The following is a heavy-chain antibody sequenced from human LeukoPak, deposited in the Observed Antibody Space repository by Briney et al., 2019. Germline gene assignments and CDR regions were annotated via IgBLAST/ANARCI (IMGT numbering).Heavy chain of an antibody. D-gene: IGHD1-26*01. Sequence: GGSLRLSCAASGFNFNSYTMNWVRQAPGKGLQWVANILASGSPTYYADSVKGRFIISRDNSKNTVYLQMNSLRVEDTAIYYCAKDRTVGASYWYFDLWGRGTLVTVSS. V-gene: IGHV3-23*01. CDR2: ILASGSPT. J-gene: IGHJ2*01. CDR1: GFNFNSYT. CDR3: AKDRTVGASYWYFDL.